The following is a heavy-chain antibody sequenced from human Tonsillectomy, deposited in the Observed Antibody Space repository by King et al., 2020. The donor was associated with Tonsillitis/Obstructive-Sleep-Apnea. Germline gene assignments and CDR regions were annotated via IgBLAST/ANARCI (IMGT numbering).Heavy chain of an antibody. CDR3: ARDFYDRSGYYHGYFQH. CDR1: GYTFTNYD. D-gene: IGHD3-22*01. Sequence: QLVQSGAEVKKPGASVKVSCKASGYTFTNYDITWVRQAPGQGLEWMGWSRPYNGDTNYAQKLQGRVTMTSDTSTSTAYMELRSLRSDDTAVYYCARDFYDRSGYYHGYFQHWGQGTLVTVSS. CDR2: SRPYNGDT. J-gene: IGHJ1*01. V-gene: IGHV1-18*01.